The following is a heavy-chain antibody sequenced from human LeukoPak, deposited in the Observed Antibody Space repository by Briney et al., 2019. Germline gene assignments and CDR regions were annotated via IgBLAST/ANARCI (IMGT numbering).Heavy chain of an antibody. CDR2: FDPEDGET. V-gene: IGHV1-24*01. D-gene: IGHD3-16*01. Sequence: GASVKVSCKVSGYTLTELSMHWVRQAPGKGLEWMGGFDPEDGETIYAQKFQGRVTMTEDTSTDTAHMELSSLRSEDTAVYYCATVPRDYVWGFTDYWGQGTLVTVSS. CDR1: GYTLTELS. CDR3: ATVPRDYVWGFTDY. J-gene: IGHJ4*02.